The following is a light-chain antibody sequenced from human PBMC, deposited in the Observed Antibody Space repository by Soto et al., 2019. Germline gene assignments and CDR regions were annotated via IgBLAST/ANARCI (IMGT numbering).Light chain of an antibody. CDR1: QSSFSD. J-gene: IGKJ5*01. Sequence: DIGLTQSPASLDLSPGERGSLXCRASQSSFSDLCWFQQNPGKARRRLIFDASNRATSILARFSGSGSGRDFTLIISSLEPEDFAVYYCKQRSNWPSITFGQGTRLEIK. CDR2: DAS. CDR3: KQRSNWPSIT. V-gene: IGKV3-11*02.